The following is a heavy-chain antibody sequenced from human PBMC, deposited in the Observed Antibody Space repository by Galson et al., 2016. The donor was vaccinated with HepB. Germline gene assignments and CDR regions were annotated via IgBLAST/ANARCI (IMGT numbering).Heavy chain of an antibody. V-gene: IGHV4-39*01. CDR3: ASIVVVSSAPTNYFDY. D-gene: IGHD2-21*01. Sequence: SETLSLTCSVSGGSISSTTYYWVWIRQSPGKGPEWIGSINYSGDTYYDESLKSRVTISVDTSKSQFYLRLRSVTAADTAVYYCASIVVVSSAPTNYFDYWGQGMLVTVSS. CDR2: INYSGDT. CDR1: GGSISSTTYY. J-gene: IGHJ4*02.